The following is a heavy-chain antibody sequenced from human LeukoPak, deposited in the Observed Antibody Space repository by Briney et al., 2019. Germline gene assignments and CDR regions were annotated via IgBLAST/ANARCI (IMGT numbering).Heavy chain of an antibody. CDR2: INSDGSST. J-gene: IGHJ4*02. CDR1: GFTLDTYW. Sequence: GGSLRLSCAASGFTLDTYWMHWVRQAPATGLVWVARINSDGSSTSYADSVKGRFTISRDNAKNALYLQLNSLRAGDTAVYYCARDHFSGCPDYWGQGTLVTVSS. D-gene: IGHD6-19*01. CDR3: ARDHFSGCPDY. V-gene: IGHV3-74*01.